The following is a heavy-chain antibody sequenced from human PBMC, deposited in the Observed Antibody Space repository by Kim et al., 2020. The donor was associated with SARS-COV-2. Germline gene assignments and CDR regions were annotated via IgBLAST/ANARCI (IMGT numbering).Heavy chain of an antibody. D-gene: IGHD5-18*01. Sequence: SVKVSCKASGGTFSSYAISWVRQAPGQGLEWMGRIIPILGIANYAQKFQGRVTITADKSTSTAYMELSSLRSEDTAVYYCARDLLPGIQLWHLFYYWGQGTLVTVSS. CDR2: IIPILGIA. V-gene: IGHV1-69*04. CDR3: ARDLLPGIQLWHLFYY. CDR1: GGTFSSYA. J-gene: IGHJ4*02.